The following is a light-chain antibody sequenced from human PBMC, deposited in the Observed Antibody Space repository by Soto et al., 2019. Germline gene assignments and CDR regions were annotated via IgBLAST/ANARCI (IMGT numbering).Light chain of an antibody. CDR1: QDITND. CDR2: EAS. V-gene: IGKV1-33*01. CDR3: QQYDNVPLT. Sequence: DIQMTQSPSSLSASVGDRVTITCQASQDITNDLNWYQQKPGKAPKVLIYEASNLETGVPSRFSGSGSGTDFTFTISSLQPEDIAIYFCQQYDNVPLTLGGGTKVEIK. J-gene: IGKJ4*01.